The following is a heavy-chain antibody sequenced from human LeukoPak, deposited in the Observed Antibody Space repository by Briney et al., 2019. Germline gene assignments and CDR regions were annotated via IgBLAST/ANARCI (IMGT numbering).Heavy chain of an antibody. V-gene: IGHV4-38-2*02. CDR2: IYHSGST. J-gene: IGHJ5*02. D-gene: IGHD2-2*01. Sequence: SETLSLTCAVSGYSNSSGYYWGWIRQPPGKGLEWIGSIYHSGSTYYNPSLKSRVTISVDTSKNQFSLKLSSVTAADTAVYYCARDLLNRYCSSTSCPGWFDPWGQGTLVTVSS. CDR3: ARDLLNRYCSSTSCPGWFDP. CDR1: GYSNSSGYY.